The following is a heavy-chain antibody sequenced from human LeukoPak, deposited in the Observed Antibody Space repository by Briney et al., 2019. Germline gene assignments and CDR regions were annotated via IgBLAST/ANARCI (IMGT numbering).Heavy chain of an antibody. CDR2: TYYRSKWYS. V-gene: IGHV6-1*01. Sequence: PSQTLSLTCAISGDSVSRNTAGWNWVRQSPSRGLEWLGRTYYRSKWYSDFAPSVRNRITVNPDTSKNQLSLQLNSVTPEDKAVYYCARGGLILLANTPLGDFDIWGQGTMVFVSS. CDR3: ARGGLILLANTPLGDFDI. CDR1: GDSVSRNTAG. D-gene: IGHD3-16*02. J-gene: IGHJ3*02.